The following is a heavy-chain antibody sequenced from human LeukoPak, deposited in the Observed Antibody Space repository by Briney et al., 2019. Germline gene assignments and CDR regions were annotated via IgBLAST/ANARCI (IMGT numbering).Heavy chain of an antibody. CDR1: GYTFTSYG. CDR3: ARDMWGAILTGYYRYFDY. V-gene: IGHV1-18*04. CDR2: ISAYNGNT. Sequence: ASVKVSCKASGYTFTSYGISWVRQAPGQGLEWMGWISAYNGNTNYAQKLQGRVTMTTDTSTSTAYMELRSLRSDDTVVYYCARDMWGAILTGYYRYFDYWGQGTLVTVSS. D-gene: IGHD3-9*01. J-gene: IGHJ4*02.